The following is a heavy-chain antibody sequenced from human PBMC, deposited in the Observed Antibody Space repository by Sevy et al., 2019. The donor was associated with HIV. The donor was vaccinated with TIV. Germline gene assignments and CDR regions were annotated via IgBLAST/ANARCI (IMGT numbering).Heavy chain of an antibody. D-gene: IGHD3-10*01. V-gene: IGHV3-53*01. CDR2: IYSGGST. CDR1: GFTVSSNY. CDR3: ARNWWFGESGYFDY. Sequence: GGSLRLSCAASGFTVSSNYMSWVRQAPGKGLEWVSVIYSGGSTYYADSVKGRFTISRDNSKNTLYLQMNSLGAEDTAVYYCARNWWFGESGYFDYWGQGTLVTVSS. J-gene: IGHJ4*02.